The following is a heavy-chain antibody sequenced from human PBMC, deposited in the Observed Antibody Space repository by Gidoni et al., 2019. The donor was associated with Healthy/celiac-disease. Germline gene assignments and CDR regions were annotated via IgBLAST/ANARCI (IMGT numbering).Heavy chain of an antibody. D-gene: IGHD3-22*01. CDR1: GGSISSSSYY. CDR3: ARDPMMYYYGMDV. Sequence: QLQLQESGPGLVKPSETLSLTCTVSGGSISSSSYYWGWIRQPPGKGLEWIGSIYYSGSTYYNPSLKSRVTISVDTSKNQFSLKLSSVTAADTAVYYCARDPMMYYYGMDVWGQGTTVTVSS. J-gene: IGHJ6*02. V-gene: IGHV4-39*07. CDR2: IYYSGST.